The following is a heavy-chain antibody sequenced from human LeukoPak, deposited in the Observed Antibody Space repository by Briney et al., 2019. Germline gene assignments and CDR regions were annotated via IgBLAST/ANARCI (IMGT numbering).Heavy chain of an antibody. D-gene: IGHD3-10*01. J-gene: IGHJ6*02. CDR3: VRDSNTYSSPYYYRMDV. V-gene: IGHV3-48*01. CDR2: ISGRDTTV. Sequence: GGSLRLSCSASGFTFRTYSMNWVRQAPGKGLEWVSHISGRDTTVFYADSVRGRFTISRDNAKKSLYLQMDSLRAEDTAVYYCVRDSNTYSSPYYYRMDVWGHGTAVIVSS. CDR1: GFTFRTYS.